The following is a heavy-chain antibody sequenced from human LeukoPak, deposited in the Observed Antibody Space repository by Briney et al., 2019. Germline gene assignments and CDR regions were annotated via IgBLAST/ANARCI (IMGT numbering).Heavy chain of an antibody. CDR1: GFTFSSYA. Sequence: GGSLRLSCAASGFTFSSYAMSWVRQAPGKGLEWVSVISGSGGSTYYADSVKGRFTISRDNSKNTLYLQMNRLRAEDTAVYYCAKESTVTPGNVNWFDTWGQGTLVTVSS. CDR2: ISGSGGST. CDR3: AKESTVTPGNVNWFDT. D-gene: IGHD4-17*01. J-gene: IGHJ5*02. V-gene: IGHV3-23*01.